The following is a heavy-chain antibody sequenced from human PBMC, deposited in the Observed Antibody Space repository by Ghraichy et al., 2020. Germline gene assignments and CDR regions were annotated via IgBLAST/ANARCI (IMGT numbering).Heavy chain of an antibody. V-gene: IGHV3-30*02. CDR3: VKDNRFYCSGDTCYYDY. D-gene: IGHD2-21*02. CDR1: AFALSSYG. CDR2: IRFDGGGT. Sequence: GESLNISCKASAFALSSYGMPCDRQALGKGLEWVAIIRFDGGGTWYGDSVKGRFTISRDNSKNTLYLQMSPLRPEDTAVYYCVKDNRFYCSGDTCYYDYCGQGTVVTVSS. J-gene: IGHJ4*02.